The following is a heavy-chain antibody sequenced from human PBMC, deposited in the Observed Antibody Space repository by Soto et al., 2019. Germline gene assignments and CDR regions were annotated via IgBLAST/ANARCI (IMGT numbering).Heavy chain of an antibody. CDR1: GFTFSSYS. J-gene: IGHJ3*02. CDR2: ISSSSSYI. CDR3: ASPPYSNYGGVAFDI. D-gene: IGHD4-4*01. V-gene: IGHV3-21*01. Sequence: PGGSLRLSCAASGFTFSSYSMIWVRQAPGEGLEWVSSISSSSSYIYYADSVKGRFTISRDNAKNSLYLQMNSVRDEDTAVYYCASPPYSNYGGVAFDIWGQGTMVTVSS.